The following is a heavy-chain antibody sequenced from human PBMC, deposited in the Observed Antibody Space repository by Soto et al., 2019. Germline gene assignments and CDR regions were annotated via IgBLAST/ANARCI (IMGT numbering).Heavy chain of an antibody. CDR1: GFTFSSYA. CDR3: AKDRIPAATSYDAFDI. D-gene: IGHD2-15*01. CDR2: ISGSGGST. J-gene: IGHJ3*02. V-gene: IGHV3-23*01. Sequence: VQLLESGGGLVQPGGSLRLSCAASGFTFSSYAMSWVRQAPGKGLEWVSAISGSGGSTYYADSVKGRFTISRDNSKNTLYLQMNSLRAEDTAVYYCAKDRIPAATSYDAFDIWGQGTMVTVSS.